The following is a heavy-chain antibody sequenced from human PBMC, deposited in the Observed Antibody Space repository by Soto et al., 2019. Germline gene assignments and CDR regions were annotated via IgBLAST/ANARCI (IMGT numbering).Heavy chain of an antibody. Sequence: SETLSLTCTVSGGSISSGDYYWSWIRQPPGKVLEWIGYIYYSGSTYYNPSLKSRVTISVDTSKNQFSLKLSSVTAADTAVYYCARDQDCSSTSCYSTAPYGMDVWGQGTTVTAP. D-gene: IGHD2-2*01. V-gene: IGHV4-30-4*01. CDR1: GGSISSGDYY. CDR3: ARDQDCSSTSCYSTAPYGMDV. CDR2: IYYSGST. J-gene: IGHJ6*02.